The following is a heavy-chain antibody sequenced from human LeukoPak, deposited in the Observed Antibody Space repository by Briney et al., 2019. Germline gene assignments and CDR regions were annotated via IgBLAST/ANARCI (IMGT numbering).Heavy chain of an antibody. CDR2: IRYDGRNK. CDR1: GFTFSTYG. Sequence: PGGSLRLSCAASGFTFSTYGMHWVRQAPGKGLEWVACIRYDGRNKYYADSVKGRFTISRDNSKNTLCLQMNSLRAEDTAVYYCAKDLRSSADCKMGAADYWGQGTLVTVSS. J-gene: IGHJ4*02. D-gene: IGHD1-26*01. CDR3: AKDLRSSADCKMGAADY. V-gene: IGHV3-30*02.